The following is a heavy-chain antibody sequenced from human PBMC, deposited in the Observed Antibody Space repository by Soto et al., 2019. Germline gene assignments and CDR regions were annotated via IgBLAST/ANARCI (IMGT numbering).Heavy chain of an antibody. V-gene: IGHV3-33*01. J-gene: IGHJ4*02. CDR3: ARDPAAAQLDN. CDR1: GFTFSSYG. D-gene: IGHD6-25*01. CDR2: IRYDGSNK. Sequence: QVQLVESGGGVVQPGRSLRLSCAASGFTFSSYGMHWVRQAPGKGLEWVAVIRYDGSNKYYADSVKGRFTISRDNSKNTLYLQMNSLRAEDTAVYYCARDPAAAQLDNWGQGTLVTVSS.